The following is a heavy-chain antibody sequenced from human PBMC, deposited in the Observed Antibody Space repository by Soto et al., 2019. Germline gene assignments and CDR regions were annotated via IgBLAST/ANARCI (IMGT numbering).Heavy chain of an antibody. D-gene: IGHD6-13*01. CDR2: IGSTGDST. CDR3: AKILTAAGVAY. Sequence: PGGSLRLSCASSRFTFSSHGMSWVRQAPGKGLDWVSSIGSTGDSTYYADSVKGRFTISRDNSKNTLYLQMNSLRAEDTAVYYCAKILTAAGVAYWGQGTLVTVSS. J-gene: IGHJ4*02. V-gene: IGHV3-23*01. CDR1: RFTFSSHG.